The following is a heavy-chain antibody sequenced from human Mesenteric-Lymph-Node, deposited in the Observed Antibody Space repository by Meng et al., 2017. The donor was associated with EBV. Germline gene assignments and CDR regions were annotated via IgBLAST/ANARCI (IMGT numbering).Heavy chain of an antibody. J-gene: IGHJ5*02. V-gene: IGHV4-34*01. D-gene: IGHD2-2*01. CDR3: ARQGYCRTTTCSTWFDP. CDR2: IHHSETT. Sequence: QVQLQQWGAGLLKPSXXLSLTCVIYGGSFSGYSWNWIRQAPGKGLEWIGKIHHSETTDYNPSLKDRVIISADTSKNQFSLKLTSVTAADTAVYYCARQGYCRTTTCSTWFDPWGQGTLGTVSS. CDR1: GGSFSGYS.